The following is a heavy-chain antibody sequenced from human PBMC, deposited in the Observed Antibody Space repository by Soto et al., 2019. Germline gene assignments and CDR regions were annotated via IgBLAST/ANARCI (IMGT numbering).Heavy chain of an antibody. V-gene: IGHV4-34*01. CDR2: INHSGST. Sequence: TLSLTCAVYGGSFSGYYWSWIRQPPGKGLEWIGEINHSGSTNYNPSLKSRVTISVDTSKNQFSLKLSSVTAADTAVYYCARGPHYDFWSGYDQDYYYYGMDVWGQGTTVTVSS. CDR3: ARGPHYDFWSGYDQDYYYYGMDV. CDR1: GGSFSGYY. J-gene: IGHJ6*02. D-gene: IGHD3-3*01.